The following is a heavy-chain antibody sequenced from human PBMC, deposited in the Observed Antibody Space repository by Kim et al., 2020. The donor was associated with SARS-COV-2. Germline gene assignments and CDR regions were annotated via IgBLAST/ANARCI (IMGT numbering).Heavy chain of an antibody. V-gene: IGHV3-21*01. CDR2: ISSSSSYI. J-gene: IGHJ6*02. Sequence: GGSLRLSCAASGFTFSSYSMNWVRQAPGKGLEWVSSISSSSSYIYYADSVKGRFTISRDNAKNSLYLQMNSLRAEDTAVYYCARGSLIPLMTTVTSYYYGMDVWGQGTTVTVSS. D-gene: IGHD4-17*01. CDR1: GFTFSSYS. CDR3: ARGSLIPLMTTVTSYYYGMDV.